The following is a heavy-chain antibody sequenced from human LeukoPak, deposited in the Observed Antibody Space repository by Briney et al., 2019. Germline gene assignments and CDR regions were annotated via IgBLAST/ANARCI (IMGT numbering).Heavy chain of an antibody. D-gene: IGHD6-19*01. J-gene: IGHJ5*02. Sequence: GGSLRLSCAASGFTFSSYWMHWVRQAPGKGLVWVSRINSGGSSTSYADSVKGQFTISRDNAKNTLYLQMNSLRAEDTAVYYCARVIAVAGTQDWFDPWGQGTLVTVSS. V-gene: IGHV3-74*01. CDR1: GFTFSSYW. CDR3: ARVIAVAGTQDWFDP. CDR2: INSGGSST.